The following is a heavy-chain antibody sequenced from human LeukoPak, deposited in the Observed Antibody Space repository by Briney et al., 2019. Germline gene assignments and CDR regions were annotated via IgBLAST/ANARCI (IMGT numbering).Heavy chain of an antibody. Sequence: ASVKVSCKASGYTFTSYNMHWVRQAPGQGLGWMGGIIPIYGTTNYAQKFQGRVTITADKSTSTVYMELSSLRSEDTAVYYCARDRWPVTRIQYYYYMDVWGKGTTVTVSS. CDR2: IIPIYGTT. J-gene: IGHJ6*03. CDR3: ARDRWPVTRIQYYYYMDV. CDR1: GYTFTSYN. D-gene: IGHD4-17*01. V-gene: IGHV1-69*06.